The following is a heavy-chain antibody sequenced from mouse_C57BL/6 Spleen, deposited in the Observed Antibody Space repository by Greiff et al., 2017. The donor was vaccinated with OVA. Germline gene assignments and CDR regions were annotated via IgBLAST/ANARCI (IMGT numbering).Heavy chain of an antibody. V-gene: IGHV2-9-1*01. CDR2: IWTGGGT. CDR3: ATDSSGYVYAMDY. J-gene: IGHJ4*01. Sequence: VMLVESGPGLVAPSQSLSITCTVSGFSLTSYAISWVRQPPGKGLEWLGVIWTGGGTNYNSALKSRLSISKDNSKSQVFLKMNSLQTDDTARYYCATDSSGYVYAMDYWGQGTSVTVSS. CDR1: GFSLTSYA. D-gene: IGHD3-2*02.